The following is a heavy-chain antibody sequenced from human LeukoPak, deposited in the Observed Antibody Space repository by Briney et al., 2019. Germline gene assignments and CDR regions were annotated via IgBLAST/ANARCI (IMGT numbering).Heavy chain of an antibody. CDR3: ARDRFMVRGVIIHRGYYYYMDV. J-gene: IGHJ6*03. D-gene: IGHD3-10*01. CDR1: GFTVSSNY. V-gene: IGHV3-53*01. CDR2: IYSGGTT. Sequence: PGGSLRLSCAASGFTVSSNYMSWVRQAPGKGLEWVSVIYSGGTTHYADSVKGRFTISRDNAKNSLYLQMNSLRAEDTALYYCARDRFMVRGVIIHRGYYYYMDVWGKGTTVTVSS.